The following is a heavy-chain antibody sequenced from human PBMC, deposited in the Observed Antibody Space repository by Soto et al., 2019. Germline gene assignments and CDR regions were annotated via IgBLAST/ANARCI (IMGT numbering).Heavy chain of an antibody. CDR1: FTSYD. D-gene: IGHD6-19*01. CDR2: MNPNSGNT. V-gene: IGHV1-8*01. Sequence: QVQLVQSGAEVKKPGASVKVSCTFTSYDINWVRQAPGQGLEWMAWMNPNSGNTRYAQKLQGRVTMTRNTSSFTADMELSSLRSEDTAVYYCARGPGSSVWRFSYYYMDVWGQGTTVTVSS. CDR3: ARGPGSSVWRFSYYYMDV. J-gene: IGHJ6*02.